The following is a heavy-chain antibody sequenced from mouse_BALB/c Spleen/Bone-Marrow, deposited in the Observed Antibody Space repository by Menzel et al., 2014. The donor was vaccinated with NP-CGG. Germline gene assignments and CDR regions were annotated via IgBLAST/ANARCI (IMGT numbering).Heavy chain of an antibody. CDR2: INPESRTI. Sequence: EVKVEESGGGLVQPGGSLKLSCAASGFDFSRYWMSWVRQAPGKGLEWIGEINPESRTINYSPSLKDKFIISRDNAKNTLYLRLNRVRSEDTALYYCARLDYCGYLNYWGQGTTLTVSS. CDR1: GFDFSRYW. J-gene: IGHJ2*01. V-gene: IGHV4-1*02. D-gene: IGHD1-1*01. CDR3: ARLDYCGYLNY.